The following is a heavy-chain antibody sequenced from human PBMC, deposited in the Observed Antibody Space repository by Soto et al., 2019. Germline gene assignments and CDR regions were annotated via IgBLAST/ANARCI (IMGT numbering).Heavy chain of an antibody. J-gene: IGHJ5*02. D-gene: IGHD6-6*01. Sequence: EVQLLESGGGLVQPGGSLRLSCAASGFTFSSYAMSWVRQAPGKGLEWVSAISGSGGSTYYADSVKGRFTISRDNSKNTLYLQMNSRRAEDTAVYYCAKDPVYSSSPGPWGQGTLVTVSS. CDR2: ISGSGGST. V-gene: IGHV3-23*01. CDR3: AKDPVYSSSPGP. CDR1: GFTFSSYA.